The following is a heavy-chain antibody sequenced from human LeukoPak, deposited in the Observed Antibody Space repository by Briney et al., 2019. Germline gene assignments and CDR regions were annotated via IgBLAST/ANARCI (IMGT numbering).Heavy chain of an antibody. J-gene: IGHJ5*02. Sequence: SETLSLTCTVSGGSISSYYWSWIRQPPEKGLEWIGYIYYSGSTNYNPSLKSRVTISVDTSKNQFSLKLSSVTAADTAVYYCARLHANCSGGSCYLGWFDPWGQGTLVTVSS. CDR3: ARLHANCSGGSCYLGWFDP. CDR2: IYYSGST. D-gene: IGHD2-15*01. CDR1: GGSISSYY. V-gene: IGHV4-59*01.